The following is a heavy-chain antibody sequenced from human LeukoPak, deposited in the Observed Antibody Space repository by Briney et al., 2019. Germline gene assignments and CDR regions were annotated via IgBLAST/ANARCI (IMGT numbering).Heavy chain of an antibody. CDR2: IWYDGSNK. J-gene: IGHJ4*02. Sequence: GGSLRLSCAASGFTFSSYGMHWVRQAPGKGLEWVAVIWYDGSNKYYADYVKGRFTISRDNSKNTLYLQMNSLRAEDTAVYYCAREAKRWLPRDYFDYWGQGTLVTVSS. CDR3: AREAKRWLPRDYFDY. CDR1: GFTFSSYG. V-gene: IGHV3-33*01. D-gene: IGHD5-24*01.